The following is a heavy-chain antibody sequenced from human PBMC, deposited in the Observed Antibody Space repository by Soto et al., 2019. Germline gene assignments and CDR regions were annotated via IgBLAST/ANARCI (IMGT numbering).Heavy chain of an antibody. CDR3: ARTVGYYYGMDV. CDR1: GYTFTSYA. V-gene: IGHV1-3*01. J-gene: IGHJ6*02. CDR2: INAGNGNT. D-gene: IGHD4-17*01. Sequence: ASVKVSCKASGYTFTSYAMHWVRQAPGQRLEWMGWINAGNGNTKYSQKFQGRVTITRDTSASTAYMELSSLRSEDTAVYYCARTVGYYYGMDVWGQGTTVTLSS.